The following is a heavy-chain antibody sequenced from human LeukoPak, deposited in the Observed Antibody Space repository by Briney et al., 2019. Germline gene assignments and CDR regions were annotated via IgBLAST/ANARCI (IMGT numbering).Heavy chain of an antibody. D-gene: IGHD2-15*01. CDR2: ISGSGGST. CDR1: GFSFDDYG. CDR3: AKPDTIGYCSGGSCYSAFDI. V-gene: IGHV3-23*01. J-gene: IGHJ3*02. Sequence: GGSLRLSCATSGFSFDDYGMSWVRQAPGKGLEWVSAISGSGGSTYYADSVKGRFTISRDNSKNTLYLQMNSLRAEDTAVYYCAKPDTIGYCSGGSCYSAFDIWGQGTMVTVSS.